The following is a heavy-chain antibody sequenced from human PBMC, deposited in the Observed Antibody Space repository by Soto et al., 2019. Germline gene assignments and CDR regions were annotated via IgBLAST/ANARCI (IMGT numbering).Heavy chain of an antibody. CDR1: GGSISSGGYY. CDR2: IYYSGST. Sequence: LSLTCTVSGGSISSGGYYWSWIRQHPGKGLEWIGYIYYSGSTYYNPSLKSRVTISVDTSKNQFSLKLSSVTAADTAVYYCAIGGNSGVGPFDYWGQGTLVTVSS. V-gene: IGHV4-31*03. CDR3: AIGGNSGVGPFDY. J-gene: IGHJ4*02. D-gene: IGHD2-21*02.